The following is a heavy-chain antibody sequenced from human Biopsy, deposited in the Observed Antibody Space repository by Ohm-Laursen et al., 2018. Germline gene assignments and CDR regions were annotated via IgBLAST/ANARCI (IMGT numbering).Heavy chain of an antibody. Sequence: SVKVSCKISGYTLTELSMHWVRQAPGKGLEWMGGFAPENGKTVYAQNFQARVFMTEDTSTDTAYMELRSLRSEDTAVYYCAADINVWNVNYWGQGTQVTVSS. CDR3: AADINVWNVNY. CDR1: GYTLTELS. CDR2: FAPENGKT. V-gene: IGHV1-24*01. D-gene: IGHD1-1*01. J-gene: IGHJ4*02.